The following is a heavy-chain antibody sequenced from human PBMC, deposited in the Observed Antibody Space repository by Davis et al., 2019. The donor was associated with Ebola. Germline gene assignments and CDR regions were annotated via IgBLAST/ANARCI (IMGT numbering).Heavy chain of an antibody. Sequence: SETLSLTCTVSGGSISSYYWSWIRQPPGKGLEWIGSIYYSGSTYYNPSLKSRVTISVDTSKNQFSLKLSSVTAADTAVYYCARHSVTTLAFMDVWGQGTTVTVSS. D-gene: IGHD4-11*01. J-gene: IGHJ6*02. V-gene: IGHV4-59*05. CDR1: GGSISSYY. CDR3: ARHSVTTLAFMDV. CDR2: IYYSGST.